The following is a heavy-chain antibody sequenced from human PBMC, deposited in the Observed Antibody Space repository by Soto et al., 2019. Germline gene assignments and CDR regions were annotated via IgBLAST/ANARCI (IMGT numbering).Heavy chain of an antibody. V-gene: IGHV4-30-2*05. J-gene: IGHJ5*02. Sequence: LSLTCAVSGGSISSGGYSWSWIRQPPGKGLEWIGYIYYTGITHLNPSLKSRLTMAVDTSKNEFSLKLTSVSAADTAVYFCAREERKGIISWFDPWGQGTPVTVSS. CDR3: AREERKGIISWFDP. CDR1: GGSISSGGYS. D-gene: IGHD2-21*01. CDR2: IYYTGIT.